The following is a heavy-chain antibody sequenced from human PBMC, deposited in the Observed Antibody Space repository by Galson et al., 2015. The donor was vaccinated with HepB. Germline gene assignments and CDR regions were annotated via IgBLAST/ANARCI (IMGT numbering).Heavy chain of an antibody. Sequence: SVKVSCKASGGTFSSYAISWVRRAPGQGLEWMGGIIPIFGTANYAQKFQGRVTITADESTSTAYMELSSLRSEDTAVYYCARDLSGYKISTRFYYWGQGTLVTVSS. D-gene: IGHD1-1*01. CDR3: ARDLSGYKISTRFYY. V-gene: IGHV1-69*13. CDR2: IIPIFGTA. CDR1: GGTFSSYA. J-gene: IGHJ4*02.